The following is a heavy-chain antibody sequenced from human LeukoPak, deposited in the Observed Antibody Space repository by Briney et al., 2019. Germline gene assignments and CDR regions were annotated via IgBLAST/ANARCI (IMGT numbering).Heavy chain of an antibody. CDR1: GFTFSNYW. Sequence: GGSLRLSCAASGFTFSNYWMHWVRQSPGKGLMWVSRINSDGTTTRYADSVKGRFTISRDNAKNTLYLQINSLRAEDTAVYYCVRAPATVKFDPWGQGTLVAVSS. CDR3: VRAPATVKFDP. V-gene: IGHV3-74*01. D-gene: IGHD3-16*02. J-gene: IGHJ5*02. CDR2: INSDGTTT.